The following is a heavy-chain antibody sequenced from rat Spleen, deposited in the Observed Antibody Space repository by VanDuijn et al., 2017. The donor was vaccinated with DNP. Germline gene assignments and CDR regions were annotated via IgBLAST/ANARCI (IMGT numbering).Heavy chain of an antibody. CDR2: ISYNGGST. CDR3: ARRANWEGYFDY. CDR1: GFTFSDYY. J-gene: IGHJ2*01. D-gene: IGHD5-1*01. V-gene: IGHV5-20*01. Sequence: EVQLVESGGGLVQPGRSLKLSCAASGFTFSDYYMAWVRQAPQKGLEWVASISYNGGSTYYRDSVKGRFTVSRDNAKSSLYLQMDSLRSEDTATYYCARRANWEGYFDYWGQGVMVTVSS.